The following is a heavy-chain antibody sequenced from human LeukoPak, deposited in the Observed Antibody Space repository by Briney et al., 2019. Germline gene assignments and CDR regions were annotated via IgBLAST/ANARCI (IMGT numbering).Heavy chain of an antibody. J-gene: IGHJ6*03. CDR1: GGTFSSYA. Sequence: EASVKVSCKASGGTFSSYAISWVRQAPGQGLEWMGGIIPIFGTANYAQKFQGRVTITTDGSTSTAYMELSSLRSEDTAVYYCARRALVVPAAMDPDYYYYYMDVWGKGTTVTVSS. D-gene: IGHD2-2*01. V-gene: IGHV1-69*05. CDR3: ARRALVVPAAMDPDYYYYYMDV. CDR2: IIPIFGTA.